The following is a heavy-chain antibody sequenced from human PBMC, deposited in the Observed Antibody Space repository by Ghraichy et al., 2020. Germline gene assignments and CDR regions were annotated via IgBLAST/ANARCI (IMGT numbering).Heavy chain of an antibody. CDR3: ARGVAAAGTDPFFDY. CDR1: GYTFITYG. D-gene: IGHD6-13*01. Sequence: SVKVSCKAFGYTFITYGITWVRQAPGQGLEWMGWISTYNGNTDYAQKLQGRVTMTTDTSTSTAYVELRSLRSGDTAVYYCARGVAAAGTDPFFDYWGQGTLVTVSS. V-gene: IGHV1-18*01. CDR2: ISTYNGNT. J-gene: IGHJ4*02.